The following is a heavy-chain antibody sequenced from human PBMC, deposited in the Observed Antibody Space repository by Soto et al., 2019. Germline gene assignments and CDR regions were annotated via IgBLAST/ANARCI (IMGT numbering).Heavy chain of an antibody. CDR3: AHAGDYDLLSFDH. V-gene: IGHV2-5*02. CDR2: IYWDDDQ. J-gene: IGHJ4*02. Sequence: QITLKESGPPLLRPAQTLTLTCAFSGFSLTTTSMGVAWIRQPPGTALEWLALIYWDDDQRYSPSLKDRLTISKDTPRSRVVLTISKMNPADTGTYFCAHAGDYDLLSFDHWGPGTLVTVSS. CDR1: GFSLTTTSMG. D-gene: IGHD4-17*01.